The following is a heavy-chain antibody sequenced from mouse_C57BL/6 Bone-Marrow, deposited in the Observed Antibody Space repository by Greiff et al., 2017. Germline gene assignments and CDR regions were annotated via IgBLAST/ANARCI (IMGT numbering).Heavy chain of an antibody. Sequence: VQLQQSGAELVRPGTSVKVSCKASGYAFTNYLIEWVKQRPGQGLEWIGVINPGSGGTNYNEKFKGKATLTADKSSSTAYMQLSSLTSEDSAVYFCARYYDLDYWGKGTTLTVSS. D-gene: IGHD2-4*01. V-gene: IGHV1-54*01. CDR2: INPGSGGT. CDR1: GYAFTNYL. J-gene: IGHJ2*01. CDR3: ARYYDLDY.